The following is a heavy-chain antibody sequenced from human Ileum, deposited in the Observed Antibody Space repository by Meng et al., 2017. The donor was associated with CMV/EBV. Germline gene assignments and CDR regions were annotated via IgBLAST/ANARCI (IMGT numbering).Heavy chain of an antibody. V-gene: IGHV1-2*02. Sequence: QVQLAQSGTEVKKPGASVKVSCKASGYTFTDYYMHWVRQAPGQGLEWMGWIKPHSGDTKYEKKFQGRVTITSDTSISTVYMELTRLTPDDTAIYYCAREIIMAARAFGYWGQGTLVTVSS. D-gene: IGHD5-12*01. CDR2: IKPHSGDT. J-gene: IGHJ4*02. CDR1: GYTFTDYY. CDR3: AREIIMAARAFGY.